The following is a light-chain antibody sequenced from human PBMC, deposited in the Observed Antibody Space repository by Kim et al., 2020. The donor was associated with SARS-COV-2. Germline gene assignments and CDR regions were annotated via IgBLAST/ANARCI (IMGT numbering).Light chain of an antibody. CDR1: QSISSY. CDR3: QQSYSTPYT. J-gene: IGKJ2*01. CDR2: AAS. V-gene: IGKV1-39*01. Sequence: SASVGDRVTIPCRASQSISSYLNWYQQKPGKAPKLLIYAASSLQSGVPSRFSGSGSGTDFTLTISSLRPEDFATYYCQQSYSTPYTFGQGTKLEI.